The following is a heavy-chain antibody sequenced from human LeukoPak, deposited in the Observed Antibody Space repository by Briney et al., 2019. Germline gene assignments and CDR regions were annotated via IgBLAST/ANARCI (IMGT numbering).Heavy chain of an antibody. V-gene: IGHV3-23*01. Sequence: PGGSLRLSCAASGFTFSSYAMRWVRQAPGKGLEWVSAISGSGGSTYYADSVKGRFTISRDNSKNTLYLQMNSLRAEDTAVYYCAKHTYYDSSGYYFHYWGQGTLVTVSS. CDR1: GFTFSSYA. CDR2: ISGSGGST. J-gene: IGHJ4*02. CDR3: AKHTYYDSSGYYFHY. D-gene: IGHD3-22*01.